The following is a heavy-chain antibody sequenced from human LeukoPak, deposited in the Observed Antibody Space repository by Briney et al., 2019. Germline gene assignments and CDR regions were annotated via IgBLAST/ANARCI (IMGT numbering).Heavy chain of an antibody. CDR2: IYTSGST. D-gene: IGHD3-10*01. V-gene: IGHV4-4*07. CDR1: GGSFSSYH. CDR3: ARGGGQRSITMVRGVIPRGYFDY. Sequence: PSETLSLTCSVSGGSFSSYHWNWIRQPAGKGLEWIGRIYTSGSTNYNPSLRSRVTMSVDTSKNQFSLRLSSVTAADTAVYYCARGGGQRSITMVRGVIPRGYFDYWGQGTLVTVSS. J-gene: IGHJ4*02.